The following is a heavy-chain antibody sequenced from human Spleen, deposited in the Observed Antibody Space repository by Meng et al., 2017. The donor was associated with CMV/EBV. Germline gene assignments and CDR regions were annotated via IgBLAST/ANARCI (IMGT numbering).Heavy chain of an antibody. CDR1: GFTFSSYS. J-gene: IGHJ2*01. V-gene: IGHV3-21*04. CDR2: ISSGGTYI. Sequence: GGSLRLSCTASGFTFSSYSMNWVRQVPGKGLEWVSSISSGGTYISYADSVKGRFTISRDNAKNSLSLQMNSLRAEDTAVYSCARDRQRFDLWGRGTLVTVSS. CDR3: ARDRQRFDL. D-gene: IGHD1-1*01.